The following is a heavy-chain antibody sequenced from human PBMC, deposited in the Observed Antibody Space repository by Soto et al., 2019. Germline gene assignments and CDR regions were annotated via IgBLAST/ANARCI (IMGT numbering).Heavy chain of an antibody. CDR1: GGSISSGGYY. J-gene: IGHJ4*02. D-gene: IGHD5-12*01. V-gene: IGHV4-31*03. Sequence: PSETLSLTCTVSGGSISSGGYYWSWIRQHPGKGLEWIGYIYYSGSTYYNPSLKSRVTISVDTSKNQFSLKLSSVTAADTAVYYCASYIVDTMGYYFDYWGQGTLVTVSS. CDR2: IYYSGST. CDR3: ASYIVDTMGYYFDY.